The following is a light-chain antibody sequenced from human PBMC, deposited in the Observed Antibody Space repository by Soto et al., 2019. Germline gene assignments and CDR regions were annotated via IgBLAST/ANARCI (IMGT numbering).Light chain of an antibody. CDR3: QQYNNWPPET. CDR1: QSISSI. CDR2: GAS. J-gene: IGKJ1*01. Sequence: EIVLTQSPGTLSVSPGERATLSCRASQSISSISLAWYQQKPGQAPRLLIYGASTRATGIPARFSGSGSGTEFTLTISSLQSEDFAVYYCQQYNNWPPETFGQGTKVDIK. V-gene: IGKV3-15*01.